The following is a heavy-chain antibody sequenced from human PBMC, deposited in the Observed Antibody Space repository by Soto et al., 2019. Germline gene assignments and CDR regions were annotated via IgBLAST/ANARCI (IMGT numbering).Heavy chain of an antibody. V-gene: IGHV3-66*01. Sequence: EVQLVESGGGLVQPGGSLRLSCAASGFTVSSNHMSWVRQAPGKGLEWVSAIYPSGDAHYADSVRDRFSISRDNSKNTRYLQMNRLRAEDTAVYYCVRDANWRRYDCWGQGTLAIVSS. CDR2: IYPSGDA. CDR1: GFTVSSNH. J-gene: IGHJ4*02. CDR3: VRDANWRRYDC. D-gene: IGHD1-1*01.